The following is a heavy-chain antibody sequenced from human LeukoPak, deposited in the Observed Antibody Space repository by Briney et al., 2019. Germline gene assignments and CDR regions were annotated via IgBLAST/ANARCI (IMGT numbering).Heavy chain of an antibody. CDR3: ARGRMVRGVTWWFDP. Sequence: GASVKVSCKASGYTFTSYDINWVRQATGQGLEWMGWMNPNSGNTGYAQKFQGRVTMTRNTSISTAYMELSSLRSEDTAVYYCARGRMVRGVTWWFDPWGQGTLATVSS. J-gene: IGHJ5*02. CDR1: GYTFTSYD. CDR2: MNPNSGNT. V-gene: IGHV1-8*01. D-gene: IGHD3-10*01.